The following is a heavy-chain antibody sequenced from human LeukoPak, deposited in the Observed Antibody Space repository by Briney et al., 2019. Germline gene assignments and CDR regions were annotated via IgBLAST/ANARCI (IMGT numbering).Heavy chain of an antibody. D-gene: IGHD3-3*01. CDR3: ARDTIFGVARNYYYYYMDV. Sequence: ASVKVSCEASGYTFTGYYMHWVRQAPGQGLEWMGWINPNSGGTNYAQKFQGRVTMTRDTSISTAYMELSRLRSDDTAVYYCARDTIFGVARNYYYYYMDVWGKGTTVTVSS. V-gene: IGHV1-2*02. CDR2: INPNSGGT. J-gene: IGHJ6*03. CDR1: GYTFTGYY.